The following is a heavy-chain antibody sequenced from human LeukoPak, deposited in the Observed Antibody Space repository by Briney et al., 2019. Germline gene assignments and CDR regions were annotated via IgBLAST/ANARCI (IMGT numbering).Heavy chain of an antibody. J-gene: IGHJ4*01. CDR3: AGTKFWGGECHPPEIGY. CDR2: IYYSGST. CDR1: GGSISSYY. D-gene: IGHD3-16*01. Sequence: SETLSLTCTVSGGSISSYYWSWIRQPPGKGLEWIGYIYYSGSTNYNPSLKSRVTISVDTSKNQFSLKLSSVTAADTAVYYCAGTKFWGGECHPPEIGYLGQGTPVTLPS. V-gene: IGHV4-59*01.